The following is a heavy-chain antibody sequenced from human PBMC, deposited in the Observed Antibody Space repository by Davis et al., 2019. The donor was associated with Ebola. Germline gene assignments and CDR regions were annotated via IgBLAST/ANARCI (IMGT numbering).Heavy chain of an antibody. V-gene: IGHV3-23*01. CDR3: AKQRGVGAIDYDY. D-gene: IGHD1-26*01. Sequence: GGSLRLSCAAPGFTFSTYAMGWVRQAPGKGLEWVSDISSGGGAPYYADSVKGRFTTFRNNPKNTLYLQMNSLRADDTAVYYCAKQRGVGAIDYDYWGRGTVVTVSS. J-gene: IGHJ4*02. CDR1: GFTFSTYA. CDR2: ISSGGGAP.